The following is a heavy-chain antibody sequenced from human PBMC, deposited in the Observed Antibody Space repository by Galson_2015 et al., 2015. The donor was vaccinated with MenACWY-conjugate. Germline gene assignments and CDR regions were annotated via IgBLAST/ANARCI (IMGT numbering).Heavy chain of an antibody. J-gene: IGHJ4*02. Sequence: SLRLSCAASGFTFGSYHMSWFRQAPGKGLEWVAFIRSKASGGTPEYAASVKGRFIVSRDDSKSIAYLQMSSLKTEDTAVYYCTSADHRYCSRINCPVDYWGQGTLVTASS. CDR3: TSADHRYCSRINCPVDY. D-gene: IGHD2-2*01. CDR2: IRSKASGGTP. V-gene: IGHV3-49*03. CDR1: GFTFGSYH.